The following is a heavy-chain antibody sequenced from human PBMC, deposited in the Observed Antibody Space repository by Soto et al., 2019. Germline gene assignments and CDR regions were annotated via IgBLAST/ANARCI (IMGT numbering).Heavy chain of an antibody. Sequence: GGSLRLSCAASGFTFDSYWMTWVRQATGKGLEWVAHIKQDGGQTYYVDSVKGRFTISRDNAKTSLYLQMNSLRAEDTSVYFCARGGNGYENWPPYYYYGMDVWGQGTTVTVSS. CDR3: ARGGNGYENWPPYYYYGMDV. V-gene: IGHV3-7*01. CDR2: IKQDGGQT. CDR1: GFTFDSYW. J-gene: IGHJ6*02. D-gene: IGHD5-12*01.